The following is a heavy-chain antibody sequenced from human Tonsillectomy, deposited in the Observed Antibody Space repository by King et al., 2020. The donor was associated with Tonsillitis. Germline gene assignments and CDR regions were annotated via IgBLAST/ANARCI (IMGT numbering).Heavy chain of an antibody. Sequence: QLVQSGAEVRKPGSSIKVSCLASGGHFSSFGFSWVRQAPGQGLEWMGKIIPILDQTKNVQNFQDRLTLTADTPTSSVFMELSRLTSDDTAVYYCARDGEWLRAPETFPAIDLWGQGTLVIVSS. D-gene: IGHD5-12*01. CDR1: GGHFSSFG. V-gene: IGHV1-69*04. CDR2: IIPILDQT. CDR3: ARDGEWLRAPETFPAIDL. J-gene: IGHJ5*02.